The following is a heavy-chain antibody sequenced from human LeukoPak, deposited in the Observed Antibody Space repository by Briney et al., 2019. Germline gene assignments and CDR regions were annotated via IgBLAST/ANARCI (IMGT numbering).Heavy chain of an antibody. CDR1: GFTLSNYD. V-gene: IGHV3-13*01. J-gene: IGHJ5*02. CDR3: ARAVAGTHWFDP. Sequence: GGSLRLSCAASGFTLSNYDMHWVRQATGKRLEWVSGIDIPGNTYYPDSVKGRFTMSRESAKNSLYLQMNSLRDGDTAVYYCARAVAGTHWFDPWGQGTLVTVSP. CDR2: IDIPGNT. D-gene: IGHD6-19*01.